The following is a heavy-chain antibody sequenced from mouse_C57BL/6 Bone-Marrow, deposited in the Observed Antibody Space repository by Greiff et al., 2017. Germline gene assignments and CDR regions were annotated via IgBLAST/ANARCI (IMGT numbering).Heavy chain of an antibody. CDR2: IDPSDSYT. CDR3: ARDWGNFYYWYIDV. Sequence: VQLQQPGAELVMPGASVKLSCKASGYTFTSYWMHWVKQRPGQGLEWIGEIDPSDSYTNYNQKFKGKSTLTVDKSSSTAYMQLSSLTSEDSAVYYCARDWGNFYYWYIDVWGTGTTVTVSS. D-gene: IGHD2-1*01. J-gene: IGHJ1*03. V-gene: IGHV1-69*01. CDR1: GYTFTSYW.